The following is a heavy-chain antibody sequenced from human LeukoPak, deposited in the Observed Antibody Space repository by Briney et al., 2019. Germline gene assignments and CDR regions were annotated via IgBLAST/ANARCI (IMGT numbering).Heavy chain of an antibody. V-gene: IGHV3-23*01. CDR2: ISGSGGST. D-gene: IGHD3-10*01. Sequence: GGSLRLSCAASGFTFSSYAMNWVRQAPGKGLEWVSAISGSGGSTYYADSVKGRFTISRDNSKNTLYLQMNSLRAEDTAVYYCAKDSQLLWFGELEDYWGQGTLVTVSS. CDR3: AKDSQLLWFGELEDY. CDR1: GFTFSSYA. J-gene: IGHJ4*02.